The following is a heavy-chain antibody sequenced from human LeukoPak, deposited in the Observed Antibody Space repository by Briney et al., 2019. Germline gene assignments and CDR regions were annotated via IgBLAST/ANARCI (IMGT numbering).Heavy chain of an antibody. D-gene: IGHD1-26*01. Sequence: GGSLRLSCAASGFTFSSYAMSWVRQAPGKGLEWVSAISGSGGSTYYADSVKGRFTISRDNSKNTLYLQMNSLRAEDTAVYYCARGGGSYYYFDYWGQGTLVTVPS. CDR2: ISGSGGST. J-gene: IGHJ4*02. CDR3: ARGGGSYYYFDY. CDR1: GFTFSSYA. V-gene: IGHV3-23*01.